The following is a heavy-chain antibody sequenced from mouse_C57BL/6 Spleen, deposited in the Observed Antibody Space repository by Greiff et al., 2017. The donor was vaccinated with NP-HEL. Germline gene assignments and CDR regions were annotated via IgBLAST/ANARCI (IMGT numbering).Heavy chain of an antibody. CDR3: TRVATGYWYFDV. Sequence: EVQRVESGEGLVKPGGSLKLSCAASGFTFSSYAMSWVRQTPEKRLEWVAYISSGGDYIYYADTVKGRFTISRDNARNTLYLQMSSLKSEDTAMYYCTRVATGYWYFDVWGTGTTVTVSS. CDR2: ISSGGDYI. V-gene: IGHV5-9-1*02. CDR1: GFTFSSYA. J-gene: IGHJ1*03.